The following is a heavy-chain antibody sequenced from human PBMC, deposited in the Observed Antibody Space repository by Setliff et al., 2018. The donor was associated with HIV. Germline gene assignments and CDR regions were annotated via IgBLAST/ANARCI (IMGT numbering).Heavy chain of an antibody. V-gene: IGHV4-38-2*01. D-gene: IGHD6-13*01. Sequence: SLTCAVSGYSIRSGYYWGWIRQPPGKGLEWIGSIYHSGSTYYNPSLKSRVTISVDTSKNQFSLKLSSVTAADTAVYYCARHSSAAANDAFDIWGQGTMVTVSS. CDR2: IYHSGST. J-gene: IGHJ3*02. CDR1: GYSIRSGYY. CDR3: ARHSSAAANDAFDI.